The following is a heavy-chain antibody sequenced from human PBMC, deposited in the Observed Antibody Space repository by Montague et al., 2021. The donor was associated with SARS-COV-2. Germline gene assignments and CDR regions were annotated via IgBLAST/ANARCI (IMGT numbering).Heavy chain of an antibody. Sequence: SETLSLTCTVSGGSITNDYWSWSRQSPGRGLEGIGYSYYSASTNYYHSPNSRVTMSIDTSKNQYSLSLSSVTAADSAVYYCARLRRGTYYVSFDPWGQGALVSVSS. J-gene: IGHJ5*02. CDR3: ARLRRGTYYVSFDP. CDR1: GGSITNDY. D-gene: IGHD1-26*01. CDR2: SYYSAST. V-gene: IGHV4-59*12.